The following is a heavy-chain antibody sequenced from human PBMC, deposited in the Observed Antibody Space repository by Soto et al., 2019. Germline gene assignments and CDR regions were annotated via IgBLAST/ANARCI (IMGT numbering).Heavy chain of an antibody. CDR1: GYSLPSYW. D-gene: IGHD6-13*01. CDR2: IYPGDSDT. Sequence: ESLPISCQGSGYSLPSYWLGWVRQMPGKGLEGMGIIYPGDSDTRYSPSFQGQVTISADKSISTAYLQWSSLKASDTAMYYCARLRQQLSAFDIWGQGTMVTVSS. J-gene: IGHJ3*02. V-gene: IGHV5-51*01. CDR3: ARLRQQLSAFDI.